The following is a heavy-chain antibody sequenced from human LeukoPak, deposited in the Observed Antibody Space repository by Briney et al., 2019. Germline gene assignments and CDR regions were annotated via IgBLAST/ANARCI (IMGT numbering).Heavy chain of an antibody. D-gene: IGHD6-13*01. CDR3: ARRGYDRPPDY. CDR2: IFYGGNT. Sequence: SETLSLTCTVSGGSVDSTTYYWGWLRQPPGRGLEWIGTIFYGGNTDYKPSLRSRVTISVDTSKNQFSLKLSSATAADTAVYYCARRGYDRPPDYWSQGTLVTVSS. CDR1: GGSVDSTTYY. V-gene: IGHV4-39*01. J-gene: IGHJ4*02.